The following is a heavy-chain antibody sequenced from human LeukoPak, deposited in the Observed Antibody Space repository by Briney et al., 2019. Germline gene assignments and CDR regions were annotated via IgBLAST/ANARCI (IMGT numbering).Heavy chain of an antibody. CDR3: ARDGAARGYYYYYYYMDV. Sequence: ASVKVSCKASGYTFTSYYMHWVRQAPGQGLEWMGWINPNSGGTNYAQKFQGRVTMTRDTSISTAYMELSRLRSDDTAVYYCARDGAARGYYYYYYYMDVWGKGTTVTVSS. J-gene: IGHJ6*03. CDR2: INPNSGGT. D-gene: IGHD3-10*01. CDR1: GYTFTSYY. V-gene: IGHV1-2*02.